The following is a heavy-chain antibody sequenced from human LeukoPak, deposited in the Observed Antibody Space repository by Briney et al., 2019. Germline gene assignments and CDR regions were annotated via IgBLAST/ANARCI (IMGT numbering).Heavy chain of an antibody. Sequence: GGSLRLSCAASGFTFSTFAMSWVRQAPGKGLEWVAVISYDGSNKYYADSVKGRFTISRDNSKNTLYLQMNSLRAEDTAVYYCAKDQDVSAAIDGYYYYGMDVWGQGTTVTVSS. V-gene: IGHV3-30*18. D-gene: IGHD2-2*02. CDR3: AKDQDVSAAIDGYYYYGMDV. CDR1: GFTFSTFA. J-gene: IGHJ6*02. CDR2: ISYDGSNK.